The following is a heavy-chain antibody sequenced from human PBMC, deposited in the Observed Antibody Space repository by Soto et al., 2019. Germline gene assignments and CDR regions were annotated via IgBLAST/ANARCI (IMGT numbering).Heavy chain of an antibody. Sequence: SETLSLTCTVSGGSISSSSYYWGWIRQPPGKGLEWIGSIYYSGSTYYNPSLKSRVTISVDTSKNQFSLKLSSVTAADTAVYYCARHDANGGVVVFYLLYWGQGTLVTVSS. CDR1: GGSISSSSYY. CDR3: ARHDANGGVVVFYLLY. CDR2: IYYSGST. J-gene: IGHJ4*02. D-gene: IGHD2-8*02. V-gene: IGHV4-39*01.